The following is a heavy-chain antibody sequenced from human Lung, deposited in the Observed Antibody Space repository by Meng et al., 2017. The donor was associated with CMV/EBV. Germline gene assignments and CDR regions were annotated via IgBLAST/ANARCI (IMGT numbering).Heavy chain of an antibody. CDR1: ADTFSRYA. CDR3: ERNRTEDCSSTSCYSYHYYYDMDV. V-gene: IGHV1-69*05. D-gene: IGHD2-2*02. J-gene: IGHJ6*02. CDR2: IIPFFDTT. Sequence: SXXVSXKASADTFSRYASSWLRHAPGQGLEWMGGIIPFFDTTNYSQKFQGRVTITTDESTSTAYMELSSLRSEDTAVYYWERNRTEDCSSTSCYSYHYYYDMDVWGRGXTVTVSS.